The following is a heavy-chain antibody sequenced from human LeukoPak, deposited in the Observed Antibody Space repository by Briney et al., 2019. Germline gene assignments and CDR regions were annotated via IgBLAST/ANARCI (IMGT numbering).Heavy chain of an antibody. V-gene: IGHV3-30-3*01. CDR3: ARSLKLRARTNDAFDI. D-gene: IGHD1-26*01. J-gene: IGHJ3*02. Sequence: GRSLRLSCAASGFTFSSYAMHWVRQAPGKGLEWVAVISYDGSNKYYADSVKGRFTISRDNSKNTLYLQMNSLRAGDTAVYYCARSLKLRARTNDAFDIWGQGTMVTVSS. CDR2: ISYDGSNK. CDR1: GFTFSSYA.